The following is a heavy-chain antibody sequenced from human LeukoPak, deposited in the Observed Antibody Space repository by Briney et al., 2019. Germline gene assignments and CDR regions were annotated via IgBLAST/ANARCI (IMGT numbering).Heavy chain of an antibody. CDR1: GYSFTSYW. CDR3: ARHAKNGYIYGIDY. Sequence: GESLKISCRGSGYSFTSYWIDWVRQMSGKGLEGMGIIYPGDSDTRYSPSFQGQVTISADKSISTAYLQWNSLKGSDTAIYYCARHAKNGYIYGIDYWGQGTLVTVSS. V-gene: IGHV5-51*01. D-gene: IGHD5-18*01. J-gene: IGHJ4*02. CDR2: IYPGDSDT.